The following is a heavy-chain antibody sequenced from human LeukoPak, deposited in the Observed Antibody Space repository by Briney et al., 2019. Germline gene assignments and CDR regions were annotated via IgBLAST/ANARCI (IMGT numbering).Heavy chain of an antibody. CDR2: ISYDGSNK. V-gene: IGHV3-30-3*01. J-gene: IGHJ5*02. Sequence: SCKASGGTFSSYAMHWVRQAPGKGLEWVAVISYDGSNKYYADSVKGRFTISRDNSKNTLYLQMNSLRAEDTAVYYCARANRGGYRDWFDPWGQGTLVTVSS. CDR1: GGTFSSYA. D-gene: IGHD2-2*02. CDR3: ARANRGGYRDWFDP.